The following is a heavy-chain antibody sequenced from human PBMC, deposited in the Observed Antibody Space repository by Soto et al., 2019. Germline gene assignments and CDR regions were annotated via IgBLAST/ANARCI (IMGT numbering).Heavy chain of an antibody. CDR2: ICYTRII. D-gene: IGHD6-19*01. Sequence: SDTLSLTCTVSDDSVSSGSKCWSWTRQPPGKSLEWIAHICYTRIIKNNPSLMSQATISTDTSKNQFYLKMTSVTAEDTAVYYCARSAGGSGWLGGQGTLVTVSS. V-gene: IGHV4-61*01. CDR1: DDSVSSGSKC. J-gene: IGHJ4*02. CDR3: ARSAGGSGWL.